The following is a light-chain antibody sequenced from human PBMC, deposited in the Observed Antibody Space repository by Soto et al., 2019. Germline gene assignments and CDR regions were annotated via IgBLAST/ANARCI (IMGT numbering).Light chain of an antibody. CDR2: DAS. V-gene: IGKV1-33*01. CDR1: QDISNY. CDR3: QQYDNLPSIT. Sequence: DIQMSQSPSSLSASVGDRVTITCQASQDISNYLNWYQQKPGKAPKLLIYDASNLETGVPSRFSGSRSGTDFTFTIINLQPEDIATYYCQQYDNLPSITFGQGTRLEI. J-gene: IGKJ5*01.